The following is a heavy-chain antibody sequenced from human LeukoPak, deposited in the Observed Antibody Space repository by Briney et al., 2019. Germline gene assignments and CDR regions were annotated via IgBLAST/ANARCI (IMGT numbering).Heavy chain of an antibody. V-gene: IGHV1-24*01. Sequence: ASVKVSCKVSGYTLTELSMHWVRQAPGKGLEWMGGFDPEDGETIYAQKFQGRVTMTEDTSTDTAYRELSSLRSEDTAVYYCATEKVGRRGIQLWLYYGMDVWGQGTTVTVSS. CDR3: ATEKVGRRGIQLWLYYGMDV. D-gene: IGHD5-18*01. CDR1: GYTLTELS. CDR2: FDPEDGET. J-gene: IGHJ6*02.